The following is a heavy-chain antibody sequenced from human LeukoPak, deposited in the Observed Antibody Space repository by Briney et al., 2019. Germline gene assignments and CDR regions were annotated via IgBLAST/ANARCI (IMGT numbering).Heavy chain of an antibody. Sequence: SETLSLTCAVYGGSFSGYYWSWIRQPPGKGLEWIGEINHSGSTYYNPSLKSRVTISVDTSKNQFSLKLSSVTAADTAVYYCAREGDDILTGYYIDYWGQGTLVTVSS. D-gene: IGHD3-9*01. CDR1: GGSFSGYY. CDR2: INHSGST. CDR3: AREGDDILTGYYIDY. J-gene: IGHJ4*02. V-gene: IGHV4-34*01.